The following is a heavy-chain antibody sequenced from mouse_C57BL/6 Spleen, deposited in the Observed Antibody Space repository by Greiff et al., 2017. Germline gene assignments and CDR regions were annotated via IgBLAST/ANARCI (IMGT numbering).Heavy chain of an antibody. D-gene: IGHD1-1*01. J-gene: IGHJ2*01. V-gene: IGHV1-81*01. CDR2: INPRSGNT. CDR1: GYTFTSYG. CDR3: ARYLAQLTTVVDY. Sequence: VQLQESGAELARPGASVKLSCKASGYTFTSYGISWVKQRTGQGLEWIGEINPRSGNTYYNEKFKGKATLTADKSSSTAYMELRSLTSEDSAVYFCARYLAQLTTVVDYWGQGTTLTVSS.